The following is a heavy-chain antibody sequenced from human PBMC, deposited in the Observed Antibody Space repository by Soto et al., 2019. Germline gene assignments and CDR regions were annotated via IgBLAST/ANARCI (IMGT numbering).Heavy chain of an antibody. CDR3: ARGLFMPVTPTDHDAFAI. CDR1: GYTFTSYD. CDR2: MNPNSGNT. J-gene: IGHJ3*02. Sequence: ASVKVSCKASGYTFTSYDINWVRQATGQGLEWMGWMNPNSGNTGYAQKFQGRVTMTRNTSISTAYMELSSLRSEDTAAYYCARGLFMPVTPTDHDAFAIWGQGTMVTVSS. D-gene: IGHD2-21*02. V-gene: IGHV1-8*01.